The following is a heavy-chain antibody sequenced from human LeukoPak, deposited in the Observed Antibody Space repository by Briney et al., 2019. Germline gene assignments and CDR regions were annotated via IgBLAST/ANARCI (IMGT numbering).Heavy chain of an antibody. CDR1: GLTFSRYG. CDR3: ARESGYNPEPVAFDI. J-gene: IGHJ3*02. CDR2: IRYDGGEE. Sequence: GGSLRLSCSGSGLTFSRYGIHWVRQAPAKGLEWVAGIRYDGGEEYYADSVRGRFTISRDNSKNTVYLQMNNLRAEDTALYYCARESGYNPEPVAFDIWGQGTTVTVSS. V-gene: IGHV3-33*08. D-gene: IGHD5-24*01.